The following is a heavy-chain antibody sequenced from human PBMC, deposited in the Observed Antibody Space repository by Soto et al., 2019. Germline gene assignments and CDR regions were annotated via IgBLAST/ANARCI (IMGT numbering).Heavy chain of an antibody. CDR2: IIPIFGTP. CDR3: AGTVVAASGRAFDI. D-gene: IGHD2-15*01. CDR1: GGTFSSYA. J-gene: IGHJ3*02. V-gene: IGHV1-69*12. Sequence: QVQLVQSGAEVKKPGSSVKVSCKASGGTFSSYAISWVRQAPGQGLEWMGGIIPIFGTPNYAQKVQGRVTNTADESTSPAHMALSRLRSEDTAVYYCAGTVVAASGRAFDIWGQGRMVTVSS.